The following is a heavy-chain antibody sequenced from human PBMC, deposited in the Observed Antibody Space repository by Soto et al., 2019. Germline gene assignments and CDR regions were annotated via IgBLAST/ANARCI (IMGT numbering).Heavy chain of an antibody. CDR3: TRGGGEGDKVATPRQQYYFDY. CDR2: IIPIFGTA. CDR1: GCTFSSYA. V-gene: IGHV1-69*06. J-gene: IGHJ4*02. D-gene: IGHD5-12*01. Sequence: QVQLVQSGAEVKKPGSSVKVSCKASGCTFSSYAISWVRQAPGQGLEWMGGIIPIFGTANYAQKFQGRVTITADKSTSKAQTELRSRGPENTAGDYCTRGGGEGDKVATPRQQYYFDYWGQRTLVTVSS.